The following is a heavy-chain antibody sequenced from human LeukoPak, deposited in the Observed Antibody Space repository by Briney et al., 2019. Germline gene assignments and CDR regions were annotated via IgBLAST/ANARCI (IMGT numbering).Heavy chain of an antibody. CDR3: ARERRGGTYLWYFDY. CDR1: GGSISSYY. CDR2: IYYSGST. D-gene: IGHD1-26*01. J-gene: IGHJ4*02. V-gene: IGHV4-59*01. Sequence: PSETLSLTCTVSGGSISSYYWSWIRQPPGKGLEWIGYIYYSGSTNYNPSLKSRVTISVDTSNNQFSLKLSSVTAADTAVYYCARERRGGTYLWYFDYWGQGTLVTVSS.